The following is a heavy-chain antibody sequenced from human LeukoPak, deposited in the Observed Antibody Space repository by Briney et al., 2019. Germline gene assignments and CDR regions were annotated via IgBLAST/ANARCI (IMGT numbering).Heavy chain of an antibody. Sequence: SETLSLTCTVSGGSLSIRSYYWGWIRQPPGKGLEWFGSIYYCGSTYYIPSLKSRVTISVDTSKNQFSLKLSSVTAADTAVYYCARRGAMVRGVIRGYFDYWGQGTLVTVSS. CDR2: IYYCGST. J-gene: IGHJ4*02. CDR3: ARRGAMVRGVIRGYFDY. V-gene: IGHV4-39*01. D-gene: IGHD3-10*01. CDR1: GGSLSIRSYY.